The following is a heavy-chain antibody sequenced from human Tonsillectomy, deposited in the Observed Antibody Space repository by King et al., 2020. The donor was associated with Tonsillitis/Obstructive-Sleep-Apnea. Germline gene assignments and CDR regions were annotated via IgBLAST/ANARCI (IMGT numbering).Heavy chain of an antibody. D-gene: IGHD4-17*01. CDR2: ISGSGGST. V-gene: IGHV3-23*04. J-gene: IGHJ1*01. CDR1: GFTFSSYA. Sequence: VQLVESGGGLVQPGGSLRLSCAASGFTFSSYAMSWVRQAPGKGLEWVSAISGSGGSTDYTDSVKGRFTISRDNSKDTLYLQVNSLRAEDTAVYYCAKPRASTVTTDYWGQGPLAPLSS. CDR3: AKPRASTVTTDY.